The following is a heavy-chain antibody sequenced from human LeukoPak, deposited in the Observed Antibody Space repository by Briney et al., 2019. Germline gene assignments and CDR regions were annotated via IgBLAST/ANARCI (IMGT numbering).Heavy chain of an antibody. CDR3: ARGCSDDFWSGYSSYFDH. CDR1: GYTFTSYD. Sequence: ASVKVSCKASGYTFTSYDINWVRQATGQGLEWMGWMNPNSGNTGYAQKFQGRVTITRNTSISTAYMELSSLRSEDTAVYYCARGCSDDFWSGYSSYFDHWGQGTLVTVSS. V-gene: IGHV1-8*03. CDR2: MNPNSGNT. J-gene: IGHJ4*02. D-gene: IGHD3-3*01.